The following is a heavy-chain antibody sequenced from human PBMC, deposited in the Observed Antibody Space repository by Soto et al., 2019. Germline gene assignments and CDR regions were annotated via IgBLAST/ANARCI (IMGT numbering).Heavy chain of an antibody. CDR2: INYSGST. CDR3: ARQSEQHGVSAGH. CDR1: DGSINSSSYY. V-gene: IGHV4-39*01. D-gene: IGHD4-17*01. J-gene: IGHJ1*01. Sequence: SETPSITSTVPDGSINSSSYYWGWIRQPPGKGLEWIGSINYSGSTYYNPSLKSRVTISVDTSKNQFSLKLSSVTAADTAVYSCARQSEQHGVSAGHWGEG.